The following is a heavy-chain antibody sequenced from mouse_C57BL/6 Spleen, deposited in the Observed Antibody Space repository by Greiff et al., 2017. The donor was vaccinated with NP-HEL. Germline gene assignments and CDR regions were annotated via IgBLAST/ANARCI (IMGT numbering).Heavy chain of an antibody. CDR3: ARDGNWAYFDY. D-gene: IGHD2-1*01. CDR1: GFTFSSYA. CDR2: ISDGGSYT. V-gene: IGHV5-4*01. Sequence: EVMLVESGGGLVKPGGSLKLSCAASGFTFSSYAMSWVRQTPEKRLEWVATISDGGSYTYYPDNVKGRFTISRDNAKNNLYLQMSHLKSEDTAMYYCARDGNWAYFDYWGQGTTLTVSS. J-gene: IGHJ2*01.